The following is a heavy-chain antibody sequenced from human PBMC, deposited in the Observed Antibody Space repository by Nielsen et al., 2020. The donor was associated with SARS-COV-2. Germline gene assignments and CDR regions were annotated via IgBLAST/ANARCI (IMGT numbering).Heavy chain of an antibody. J-gene: IGHJ4*02. CDR1: GFTFSSYA. CDR3: AKGVFVDTAMVAVGYFGY. CDR2: ISGSGGST. V-gene: IGHV3-23*01. D-gene: IGHD5-18*01. Sequence: GGSLRLSCAASGFTFSSYAMSWFGQAPGRGLEWVSAISGSGGSTYYADSVKGRFTISRDNSKNTLYLQMNSLRAEDTAVYYCAKGVFVDTAMVAVGYFGYWGQGTLVTVSS.